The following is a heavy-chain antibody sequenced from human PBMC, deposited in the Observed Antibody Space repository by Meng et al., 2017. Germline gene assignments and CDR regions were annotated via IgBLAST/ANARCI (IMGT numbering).Heavy chain of an antibody. V-gene: IGHV3-30*01. J-gene: IGHJ4*02. CDR2: ISYDGSNK. CDR1: GFTFSSYA. D-gene: IGHD3-22*01. Sequence: VHVVESRVGVVQPGRPLRLSCAASGFTFSSYAMPWVRQAPGKGLDWVAVISYDGSNKYYADSVKGRFTISRDNSKNTLYLQMNSLRAEDTAVYYCARSSSGYYFDYWGQGTLVTVSS. CDR3: ARSSSGYYFDY.